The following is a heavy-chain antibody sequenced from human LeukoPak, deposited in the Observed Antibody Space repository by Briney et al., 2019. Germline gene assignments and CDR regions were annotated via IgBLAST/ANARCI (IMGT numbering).Heavy chain of an antibody. CDR2: IYYSGST. J-gene: IGHJ6*03. CDR1: GGSISSYY. V-gene: IGHV4-59*01. D-gene: IGHD1-1*01. Sequence: SETLSLTCTVSGGSISSYYWSWIRQPPGKGLEWIGYIYYSGSTNCNPSLKSRVTISVDTSKNQFSLKLTSVTAADTAVYYCARQGANGLSYYYYYIDVWGKGTTVTVSS. CDR3: ARQGANGLSYYYYYIDV.